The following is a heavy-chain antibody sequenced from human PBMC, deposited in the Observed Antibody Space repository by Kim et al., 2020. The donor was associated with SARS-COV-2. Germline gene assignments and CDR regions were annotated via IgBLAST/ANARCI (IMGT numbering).Heavy chain of an antibody. CDR2: IKQDGSEK. CDR3: ARDRGPYSSSWYLEGKPRGYYGMDV. V-gene: IGHV3-7*01. Sequence: GGSLRLSCAASGFTFSSYWMSWVRQAPGKGLEWVANIKQDGSEKYYVDSVKGRFTISRDNAKNSLYLQMNSLRAEDTAVYYCARDRGPYSSSWYLEGKPRGYYGMDVWGQGTTVTVSS. D-gene: IGHD6-13*01. CDR1: GFTFSSYW. J-gene: IGHJ6*02.